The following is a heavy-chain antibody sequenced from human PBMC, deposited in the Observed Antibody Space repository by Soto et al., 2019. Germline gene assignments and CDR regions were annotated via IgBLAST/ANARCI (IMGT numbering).Heavy chain of an antibody. Sequence: ASVKVTCKVSGYSFTGYFMHWVRQAPGQGLEWMGWINPNSGGRNFAQKFQGRVTMTRDISIATAYMELSSLRSDDTAIYYCARMETFGSLNWFDPWGQGTLVTVSS. D-gene: IGHD3-16*01. CDR3: ARMETFGSLNWFDP. CDR2: INPNSGGR. CDR1: GYSFTGYF. J-gene: IGHJ5*02. V-gene: IGHV1-2*02.